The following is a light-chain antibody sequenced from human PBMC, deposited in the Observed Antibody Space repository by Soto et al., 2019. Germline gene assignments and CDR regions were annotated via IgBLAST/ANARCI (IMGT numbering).Light chain of an antibody. Sequence: IQLTQSPSSLSASVGDRVTITCRASQGISSYLGWYQQKPGKAPKLLIYDAATLQSGVPSRFSGSGSGADFTLTITSLQPVDFATYYCQELKKYPLTFGGGTKVDIK. J-gene: IGKJ4*01. CDR2: DAA. CDR1: QGISSY. V-gene: IGKV1-9*01. CDR3: QELKKYPLT.